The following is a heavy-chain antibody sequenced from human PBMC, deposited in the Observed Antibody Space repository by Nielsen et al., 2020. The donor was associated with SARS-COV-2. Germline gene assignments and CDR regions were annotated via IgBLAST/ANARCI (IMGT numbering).Heavy chain of an antibody. CDR3: ARRGFMDV. V-gene: IGHV4-59*12. CDR2: IYYSGST. D-gene: IGHD3-10*01. J-gene: IGHJ6*02. Sequence: WIRQPPGKGLEWIGYIYYSGSTNYNPSLKSRVTISVDTSKNQFSLKLSSVTAADTAVYYCARRGFMDVWGQGTTVTVSS.